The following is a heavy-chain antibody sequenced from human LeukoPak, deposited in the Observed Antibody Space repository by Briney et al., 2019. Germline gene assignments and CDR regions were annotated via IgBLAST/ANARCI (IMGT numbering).Heavy chain of an antibody. J-gene: IGHJ4*02. V-gene: IGHV1-2*02. CDR2: INPNSGGT. CDR1: GYSFTSYY. D-gene: IGHD3-22*01. Sequence: GESLKISCKGSGYSFTSYYMHWVRQAPGQGLEWMGWINPNSGGTNYAQKFQGRVTMTRDTSISTAYMELSRLRSDDTAVYYCARDYYDSSGYYYVRPSIFNDYWGQGTLVTVSS. CDR3: ARDYYDSSGYYYVRPSIFNDY.